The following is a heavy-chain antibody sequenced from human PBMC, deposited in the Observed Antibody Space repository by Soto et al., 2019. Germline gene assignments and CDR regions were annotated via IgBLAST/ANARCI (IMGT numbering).Heavy chain of an antibody. CDR1: GFTFSNYA. Sequence: LRLSCAASGFTFSNYAMSWVRQASGKGLEWVSGISGSGGATYYADSVKGRFTISRENFKNTLYLQMNSLRVEDTAIYYCAKDTCLLPTTSVLDFWRQGALVTVSS. D-gene: IGHD1-1*01. V-gene: IGHV3-23*01. CDR3: AKDTCLLPTTSVLDF. J-gene: IGHJ4*02. CDR2: ISGSGGAT.